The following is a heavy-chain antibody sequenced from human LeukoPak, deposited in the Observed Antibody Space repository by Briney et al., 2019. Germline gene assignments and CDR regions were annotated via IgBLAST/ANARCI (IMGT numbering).Heavy chain of an antibody. J-gene: IGHJ4*02. V-gene: IGHV3-48*01. CDR1: GFTFSSYS. D-gene: IGHD3-3*01. CDR3: AKIPDVDDFWSRYYHVYDS. CDR2: ISSSSSTV. Sequence: PGGSLRLSCAASGFTFSSYSMNWVRLAPGKGLEWISYISSSSSTVYYADSVKGRFTISRDNAKNSLFLQMNSLRAEDTAVYYCAKIPDVDDFWSRYYHVYDSWGQGTLVTVSS.